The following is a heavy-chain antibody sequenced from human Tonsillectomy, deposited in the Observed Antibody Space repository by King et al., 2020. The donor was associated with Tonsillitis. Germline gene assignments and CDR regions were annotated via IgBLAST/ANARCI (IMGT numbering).Heavy chain of an antibody. CDR1: GFTFSSYS. CDR3: ARDGDYYGSGSYYTPDAFDI. CDR2: ISSSSSYI. V-gene: IGHV3-21*01. Sequence: VQLVKSGGGLVKPGGSLRLSCAASGFTFSSYSMNWVRQAPGKGLEWVSSISSSSSYIYYADSVKGRFTISRDNAKNSLYLQMNSLRAEDTAVYYCARDGDYYGSGSYYTPDAFDIWGQGTMVTVSS. J-gene: IGHJ3*02. D-gene: IGHD3-10*01.